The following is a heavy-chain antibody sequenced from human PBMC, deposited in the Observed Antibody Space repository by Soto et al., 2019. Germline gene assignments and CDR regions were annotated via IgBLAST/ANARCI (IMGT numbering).Heavy chain of an antibody. CDR3: ARAYYDILTGYWPLYYMDV. V-gene: IGHV1-8*01. D-gene: IGHD3-9*01. CDR1: GYTFTSYD. J-gene: IGHJ6*03. Sequence: ASVKVSFKASGYTFTSYDINWVRQATGQGLEWMGWMNPNSGNTGYAQKFQGRVTMTRNTSISTAYMELSSLRSEDTAVYYCARAYYDILTGYWPLYYMDVWGKGTTVTVSS. CDR2: MNPNSGNT.